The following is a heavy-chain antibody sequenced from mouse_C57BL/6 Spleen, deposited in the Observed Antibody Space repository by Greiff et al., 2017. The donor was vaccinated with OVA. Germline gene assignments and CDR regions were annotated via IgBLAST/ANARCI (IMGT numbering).Heavy chain of an antibody. CDR2: ISSGGDYI. D-gene: IGHD1-1*01. J-gene: IGHJ4*01. CDR3: TREVITTVVATGAMDY. V-gene: IGHV5-9-1*02. CDR1: GFTFSSYA. Sequence: EVKLVESGEGLVKPGGSLKLSCAASGFTFSSYAMSWVRQTPEKRLEWVAYISSGGDYIYYADTVKGRFTISRDNARNTLYLQMSSLKSEDTAMYYCTREVITTVVATGAMDYWGQGTSVTVSS.